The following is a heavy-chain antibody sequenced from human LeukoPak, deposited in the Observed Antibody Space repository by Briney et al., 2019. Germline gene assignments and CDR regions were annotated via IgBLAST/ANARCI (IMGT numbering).Heavy chain of an antibody. CDR3: AREVAAVGTFDY. CDR1: GDSINSGNYY. V-gene: IGHV4-31*11. CDR2: IFYSGST. J-gene: IGHJ4*02. D-gene: IGHD6-13*01. Sequence: SETLSLTCGVSGDSINSGNYYWNWIRQHPGKGLECIGYIFYSGSTYYNPSLKSRVTISLDTSNNQFSLKLSSVTAADTAVYYCAREVAAVGTFDYWGQGTLVTVSS.